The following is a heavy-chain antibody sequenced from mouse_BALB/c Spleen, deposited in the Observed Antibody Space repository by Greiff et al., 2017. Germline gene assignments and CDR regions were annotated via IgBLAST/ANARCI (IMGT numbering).Heavy chain of an antibody. CDR2: IWRGGST. CDR1: GFSLTSYG. Sequence: VQGVESGPSLVQPSQSLSITCTVSGFSLTSYGVHWVRQSPGKGLEWLGVIWRGGSTDYNAAFMSRLSITKDNSKSQVFFKMNSLQADDTAIYYCAKTPLSYAMDYWGQGTSVTVSS. J-gene: IGHJ4*01. V-gene: IGHV2-5-1*01. D-gene: IGHD6-1*01. CDR3: AKTPLSYAMDY.